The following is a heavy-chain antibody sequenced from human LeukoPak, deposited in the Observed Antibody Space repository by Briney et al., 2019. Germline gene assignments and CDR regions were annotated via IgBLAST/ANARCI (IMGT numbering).Heavy chain of an antibody. CDR3: AREGMVVAPRYSSYFDY. J-gene: IGHJ4*02. D-gene: IGHD2-15*01. V-gene: IGHV3-9*01. Sequence: GGSLRLSCAASGFTFDDYAMHWVRQAPGKGLEWVSRISWNAGSTGYADSVKGRFTISRDNAKNSLYLQMNSLRAEDTAVYYCAREGMVVAPRYSSYFDYWGQGTLVTVSS. CDR2: ISWNAGST. CDR1: GFTFDDYA.